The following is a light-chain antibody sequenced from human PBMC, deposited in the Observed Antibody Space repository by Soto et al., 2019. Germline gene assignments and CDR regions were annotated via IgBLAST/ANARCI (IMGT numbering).Light chain of an antibody. CDR2: EVS. V-gene: IGLV2-14*01. CDR3: SSYTSSSTPHVV. CDR1: SSDLGGYNY. Sequence: QSALTQPRSVSGSPGQSVTISCSGTSSDLGGYNYVSWYQHHPGKAPKLMIYEVSNRPSGVSNRFSGSKSGNTASLTISGLQAEDEADYYCSSYTSSSTPHVVFGGGTKLTVL. J-gene: IGLJ2*01.